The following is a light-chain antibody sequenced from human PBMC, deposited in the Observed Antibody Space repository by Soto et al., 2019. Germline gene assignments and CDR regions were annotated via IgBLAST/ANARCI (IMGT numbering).Light chain of an antibody. V-gene: IGLV2-14*01. CDR3: SSYTSSSPLYV. Sequence: QSVLXQPASVSGSPGQSITISCTGNSSDVGGYNYVSWYQQHPGKAPKLMIYDVSNRPSGVSNRFSGSKSGNTASLTISGLQAEDEADYYCSSYTSSSPLYVFGTGTKVTVL. CDR2: DVS. CDR1: SSDVGGYNY. J-gene: IGLJ1*01.